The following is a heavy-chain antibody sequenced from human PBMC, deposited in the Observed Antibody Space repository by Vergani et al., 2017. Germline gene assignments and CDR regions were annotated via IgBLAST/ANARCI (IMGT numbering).Heavy chain of an antibody. D-gene: IGHD6-25*01. V-gene: IGHV5-51*01. Sequence: EVQLVQSGAEVKKPGESLKISCKGSGYSFTSYWIGWVRQMPGKGLEWMGIIYPGDSDPRYNPSFQGQVTISADKSISTAYLQWSSLKASDTAMYYCARQGMRLLSPDLYYYYGMYVWGQGTTVTVSS. J-gene: IGHJ6*02. CDR1: GYSFTSYW. CDR2: IYPGDSDP. CDR3: ARQGMRLLSPDLYYYYGMYV.